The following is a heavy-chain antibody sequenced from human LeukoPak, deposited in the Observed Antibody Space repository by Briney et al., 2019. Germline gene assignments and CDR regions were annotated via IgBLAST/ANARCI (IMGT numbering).Heavy chain of an antibody. V-gene: IGHV3-9*01. CDR1: GFTFDDYA. D-gene: IGHD3-3*01. CDR2: ISRNSGSI. Sequence: GGSLRLSCAASGFTFDDYAMHWVRQAPGKGLEWVSGISRNSGSIGYADSVKGRFTISRDNAKNSLYLQMNSLRAEDTAVYYCARGVGYDFWSGYTQWKPNYFYYMDVWGKGTTVTVSS. CDR3: ARGVGYDFWSGYTQWKPNYFYYMDV. J-gene: IGHJ6*03.